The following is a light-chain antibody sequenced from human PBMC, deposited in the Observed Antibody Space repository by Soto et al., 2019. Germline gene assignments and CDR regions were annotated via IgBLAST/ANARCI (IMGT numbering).Light chain of an antibody. CDR1: SSDVGHSTF. CDR3: NAQADNGKHV. CDR2: EVS. Sequence: QSALTQPPSASGSPGQSVTISCTGSSSDVGHSTFVSWYQQHPGKGPKLIIYEVSKRPSGVPDRFSGSKSGNTASLSGSGLQDEDEADYFCNAQADNGKHVFGTGTKLTVL. J-gene: IGLJ1*01. V-gene: IGLV2-8*01.